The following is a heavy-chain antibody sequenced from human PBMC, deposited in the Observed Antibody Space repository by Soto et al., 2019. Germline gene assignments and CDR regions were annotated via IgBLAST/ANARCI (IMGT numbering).Heavy chain of an antibody. V-gene: IGHV4-34*01. J-gene: IGHJ6*04. CDR1: GGSFSGYY. D-gene: IGHD6-13*01. CDR2: INHSGST. Sequence: QVQLQQWGAGLLKPSETLSLTCAVYGGSFSGYYWSWIRQPPGKGLEWIGEINHSGSTNYNPTLKSQVRISVDTTTNQSSRKRSSVTATDTAGYYCARGGVAAAGSSSYYYSGMDVWGKGTTVTVSS. CDR3: ARGGVAAAGSSSYYYSGMDV.